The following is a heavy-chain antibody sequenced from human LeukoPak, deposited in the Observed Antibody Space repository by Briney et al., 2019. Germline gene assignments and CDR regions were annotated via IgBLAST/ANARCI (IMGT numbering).Heavy chain of an antibody. J-gene: IGHJ4*02. V-gene: IGHV3-30*04. CDR3: AKVLRRGGTIDY. CDR1: GFTFSSYA. D-gene: IGHD3-10*01. Sequence: GGSLRLSCAASGFTFSSYAMNWVRQAPGKGLEWVAVISYDGSNKYYADSVKGRFTISRDNSKNTLYLQMNSLRAEDTAVYYCAKVLRRGGTIDYWGQGTLVTVSS. CDR2: ISYDGSNK.